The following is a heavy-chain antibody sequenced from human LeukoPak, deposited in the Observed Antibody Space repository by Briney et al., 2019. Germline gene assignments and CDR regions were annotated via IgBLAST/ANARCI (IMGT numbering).Heavy chain of an antibody. J-gene: IGHJ4*02. D-gene: IGHD3-22*01. Sequence: PGGSLRLSCAASGFTFSSYAMSWVRQAPGKGLEWVSAISDSGGSTYYADSVKGRFTISRDNSKNTLYLQMNSLRAEDTAVYYCAKDDYYDSSGYFGAVVLDYWGQGTLVTVSS. CDR3: AKDDYYDSSGYFGAVVLDY. CDR1: GFTFSSYA. CDR2: ISDSGGST. V-gene: IGHV3-23*01.